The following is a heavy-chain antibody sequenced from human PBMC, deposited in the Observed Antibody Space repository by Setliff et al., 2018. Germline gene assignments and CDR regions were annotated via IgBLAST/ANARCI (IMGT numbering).Heavy chain of an antibody. D-gene: IGHD3-22*01. J-gene: IGHJ3*02. CDR2: INPSSGRT. Sequence: VKVSCTASGYTFTSHYMHWVRQAPGLGLEWMGTINPSSGRTSYAQKFQGRVTMTRDTSMSTVYRDMSSLRSEGTAVYYCARDVFPYHYEGAFDIWGQGTMVTVSS. V-gene: IGHV1-46*01. CDR3: ARDVFPYHYEGAFDI. CDR1: GYTFTSHY.